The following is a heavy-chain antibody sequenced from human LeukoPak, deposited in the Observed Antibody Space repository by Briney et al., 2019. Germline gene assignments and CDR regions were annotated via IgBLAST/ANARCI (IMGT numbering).Heavy chain of an antibody. CDR2: IYSGGST. CDR3: AREAGIFR. J-gene: IGHJ4*02. CDR1: GFTFSNYG. V-gene: IGHV3-53*01. Sequence: PGGSLRLSCAASGFTFSNYGMHWVRQAPGKGLEWVSVIYSGGSTYYADSVKGRFTISRDNSKNTLYLQMNSLRAEDTAVYYCAREAGIFRWGQGTLVTVSS.